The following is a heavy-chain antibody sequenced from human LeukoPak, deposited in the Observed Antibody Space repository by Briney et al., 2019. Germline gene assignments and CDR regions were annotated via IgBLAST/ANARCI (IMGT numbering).Heavy chain of an antibody. J-gene: IGHJ4*02. V-gene: IGHV3-33*01. CDR1: GXXXXSYX. CDR2: IWYDGSNK. D-gene: IGHD6-19*01. CDR3: ARDFDSSGWYGYYFDY. Sequence: GGSLRLSCAASGXXXXSYXXHWVRXAXXXXXXXXXXIWYDGSNKYYADSVKGRFTISRDNSKNTLYLQMNSLRAEDTAVYYCARDFDSSGWYGYYFDYWGQGTLVTVSS.